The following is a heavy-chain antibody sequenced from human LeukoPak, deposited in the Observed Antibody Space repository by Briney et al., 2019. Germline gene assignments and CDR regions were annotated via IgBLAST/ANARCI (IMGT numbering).Heavy chain of an antibody. CDR2: INHSGST. CDR3: ARGGYARGDY. V-gene: IGHV4-34*01. CDR1: GGSFSGYY. J-gene: IGHJ4*02. D-gene: IGHD2-2*01. Sequence: SETLSLTCAVYGGSFSGYYWSWIRQPPGKGLEWIGEINHSGSTNYNPSLKSRATISVDTSKNQFSLKLSSVTAADTAVYYCARGGYARGDYWGQGTLVTVSS.